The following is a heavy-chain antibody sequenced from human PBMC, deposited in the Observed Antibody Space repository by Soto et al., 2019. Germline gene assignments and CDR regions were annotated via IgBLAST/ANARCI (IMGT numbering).Heavy chain of an antibody. CDR2: IRNKANSYTT. CDR3: CRGPHPRYLVTTWDY. D-gene: IGHD4-17*01. V-gene: IGHV3-72*01. CDR1: GFTFSDHY. J-gene: IGHJ4*02. Sequence: EVQLVESGGGLVQPGGSLRLSCVVSGFTFSDHYMDWVRQAPGKGLEWVGRIRNKANSYTTVYAASVKGRFTISRDDLKDPMYLENDRLKIEEQGLYFFCRGPHPRYLVTTWDYWGQGTLVTVSS.